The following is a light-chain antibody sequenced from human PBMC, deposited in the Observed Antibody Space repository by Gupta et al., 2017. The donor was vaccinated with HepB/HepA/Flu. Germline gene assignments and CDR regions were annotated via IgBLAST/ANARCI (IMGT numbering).Light chain of an antibody. Sequence: IVLSQSPDTLSLSPGERATLSCRASQSVSSTYVAWYRQKPGQAPRLLIYGASSRATGIPDRFSGSGSGTEFTLTISRLEPEDFAVYYCQQYGSSPVTFGQGTRLEIE. CDR1: QSVSSTY. CDR2: GAS. CDR3: QQYGSSPVT. J-gene: IGKJ5*01. V-gene: IGKV3-20*01.